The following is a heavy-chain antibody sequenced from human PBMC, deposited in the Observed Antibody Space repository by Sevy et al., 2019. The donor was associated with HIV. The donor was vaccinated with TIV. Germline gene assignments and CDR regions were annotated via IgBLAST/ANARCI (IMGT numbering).Heavy chain of an antibody. D-gene: IGHD2-2*01. J-gene: IGHJ4*02. CDR3: ARDEAMDY. V-gene: IGHV3-30-3*01. CDR1: GFTFSSYA. CDR2: ISYDGSNK. Sequence: GGSLRLSCAASGFTFSSYAMHWVRQAPGKGLEWVAVISYDGSNKYYADSVKGRFTISRENSKNTLYLQMNSLRAEDTAVYYCARDEAMDYWGQGTLVTVSS.